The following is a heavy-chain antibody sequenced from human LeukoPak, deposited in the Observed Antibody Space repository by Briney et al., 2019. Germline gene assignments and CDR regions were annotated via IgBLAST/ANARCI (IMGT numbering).Heavy chain of an antibody. V-gene: IGHV4-61*02. J-gene: IGHJ4*02. CDR3: AREHSLGTIFGVALPWAFDY. CDR2: IYTSGST. D-gene: IGHD3-3*01. CDR1: GGSISSGSYY. Sequence: PSQTLSLTCTVSGGSISSGSYYWSWIRQPAGKGLEWIGRIYTSGSTNYNPSLKSRVTMSVDTSKNQFSLKLSSVTAADTAVYYCAREHSLGTIFGVALPWAFDYWGQGTLVTVSS.